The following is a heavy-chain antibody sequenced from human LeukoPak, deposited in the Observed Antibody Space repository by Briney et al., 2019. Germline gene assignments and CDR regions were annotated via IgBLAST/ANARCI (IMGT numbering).Heavy chain of an antibody. J-gene: IGHJ4*02. CDR1: GFIFSNYG. V-gene: IGHV3-30*02. D-gene: IGHD6-19*01. CDR2: IRNDGSIR. Sequence: GGSLRLSCAASGFIFSNYGMHWVRQAPGKGLEWVAFIRNDGSIRYYADSVKGRLTISRDNSKNTLYLQMSSLRVDDTAVYYCAKANAYSSGLFDYWGQGTLVTVSS. CDR3: AKANAYSSGLFDY.